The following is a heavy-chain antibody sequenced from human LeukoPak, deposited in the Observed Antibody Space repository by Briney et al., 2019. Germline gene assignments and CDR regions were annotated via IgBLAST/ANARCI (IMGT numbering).Heavy chain of an antibody. CDR3: ARVRRYSSTSNWYFDL. CDR1: GFTFSSYS. Sequence: GSLRLSCAASGFTFSSYSMNWVRQAPGKGLEWIGSIYYSGSTYYNPSLKSRVTISVDTSKDQFSLKLSSVTAADTAVYYCARVRRYSSTSNWYFDLWGRGTLVTASS. J-gene: IGHJ2*01. V-gene: IGHV4-39*07. CDR2: IYYSGST. D-gene: IGHD6-19*01.